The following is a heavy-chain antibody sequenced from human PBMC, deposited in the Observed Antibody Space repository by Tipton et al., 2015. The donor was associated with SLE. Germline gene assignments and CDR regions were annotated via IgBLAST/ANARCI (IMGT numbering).Heavy chain of an antibody. CDR1: GFTFSSYA. CDR3: ARGIAVAAGYFDY. CDR2: INWNGGST. J-gene: IGHJ4*02. V-gene: IGHV3-20*04. D-gene: IGHD6-19*01. Sequence: GSLRLSCAASGFTFSSYAMSWVRQAPGKGLEWVSGINWNGGSTGYADSVKGRFTIPRDNAKNSLYLQMNSLRAEDTALYYCARGIAVAAGYFDYWGQGTLVTVSS.